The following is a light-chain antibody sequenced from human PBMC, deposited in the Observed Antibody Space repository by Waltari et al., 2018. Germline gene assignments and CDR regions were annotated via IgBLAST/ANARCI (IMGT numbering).Light chain of an antibody. V-gene: IGKV3-20*01. CDR1: QAIGHNF. Sequence: IVLTQSPDTLSLSPGERATLSCRASQAIGHNFLVWYQQKPGQAPRLLIHGASRRATGVPYRFSGSVSGTDFALTISRLEVVDFAVYNFEQYDGSVLTFGGGTKLEIK. J-gene: IGKJ4*01. CDR2: GAS. CDR3: EQYDGSVLT.